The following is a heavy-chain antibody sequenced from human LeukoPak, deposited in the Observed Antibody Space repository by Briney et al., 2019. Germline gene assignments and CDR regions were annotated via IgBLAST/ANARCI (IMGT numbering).Heavy chain of an antibody. CDR1: GFTFSSYG. CDR2: ISSSSSTI. D-gene: IGHD1-26*01. CDR3: ASFLRYKAGATTHFDY. Sequence: GGSLRLSCAASGFTFSSYGMHWVRQAPGKGLEWVSYISSSSSTIYYADSVKGRFTISRDNAKNSLYLQMNSLRAEDTAVYYCASFLRYKAGATTHFDYWGQGTLVTVSS. V-gene: IGHV3-48*04. J-gene: IGHJ4*02.